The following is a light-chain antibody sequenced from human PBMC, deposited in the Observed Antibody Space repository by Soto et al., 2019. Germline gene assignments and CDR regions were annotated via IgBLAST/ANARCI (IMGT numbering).Light chain of an antibody. CDR2: GAS. Sequence: DIQLTQSPSFLSASVGDRGTITCRASQGISSYLAWYQQKPGKAPKLLIYGASTLQNGVPSTFSGSGSGTEFTLTISSLQPEDFATYYCQQLNSYPRTFGQGTKVDIK. CDR1: QGISSY. J-gene: IGKJ1*01. CDR3: QQLNSYPRT. V-gene: IGKV1-9*01.